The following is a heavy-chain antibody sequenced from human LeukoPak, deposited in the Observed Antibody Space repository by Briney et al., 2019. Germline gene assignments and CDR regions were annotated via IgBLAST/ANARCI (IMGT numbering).Heavy chain of an antibody. Sequence: ASVKASCKASGYTFTASYIHWVRQAPGQGLEYMGWINPKSGGTNYAQKFQGRVTMTRDTSISTAYMDLSSLTSDDTAVYYCARYPREGGNYWGQGTLVTVSS. D-gene: IGHD1-26*01. CDR2: INPKSGGT. CDR1: GYTFTASY. CDR3: ARYPREGGNY. J-gene: IGHJ4*02. V-gene: IGHV1-2*02.